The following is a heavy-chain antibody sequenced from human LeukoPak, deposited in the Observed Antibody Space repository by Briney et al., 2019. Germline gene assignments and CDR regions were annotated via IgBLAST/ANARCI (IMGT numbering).Heavy chain of an antibody. D-gene: IGHD3-22*01. CDR2: IYHSGST. V-gene: IGHV4-38-2*02. J-gene: IGHJ5*02. CDR1: GYSISSGYY. Sequence: ETLSLTCAVSGYSISSGYYWGWIRQPPGKGLEWIGSIYHSGSTYYNPSLKSRVTISVDTSKNQFSLKLSSVTAADTAVYYCARDPSYYYDSSGSAGWFDPWGQGTLVTVSS. CDR3: ARDPSYYYDSSGSAGWFDP.